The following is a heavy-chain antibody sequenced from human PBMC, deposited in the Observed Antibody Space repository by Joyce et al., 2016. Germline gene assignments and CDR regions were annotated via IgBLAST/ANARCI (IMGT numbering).Heavy chain of an antibody. Sequence: QVLLVQSGPAQKEPGASMTLSCKTSGYSFTNYALNWVRQAPGQGLEWRGRIHAGSGVPMFSQKFYDRVSITTDTSASTVYSEMRGLTSADTATYYCTRSLPHGDGDKRATDIWGQGTLVTVSS. CDR1: GYSFTNYA. CDR3: TRSLPHGDGDKRATDI. CDR2: IHAGSGVP. V-gene: IGHV1-3*05. D-gene: IGHD7-27*01. J-gene: IGHJ4*02.